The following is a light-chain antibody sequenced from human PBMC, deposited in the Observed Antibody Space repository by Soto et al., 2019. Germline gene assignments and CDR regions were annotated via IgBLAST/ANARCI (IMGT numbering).Light chain of an antibody. CDR1: QDIRNF. J-gene: IGKJ3*01. V-gene: IGKV1-27*01. CDR2: AAS. CDR3: QKNCSVPV. Sequence: DIQMTQSPTSLSSSVGDRVTISCRASQDIRNFVAWYQQKPGKAPKLLIYAASTLQSGVPSRFSGSGSGTDFTLTINSLQPEDVATYPHQKNCSVPVFGAGTKVEIK.